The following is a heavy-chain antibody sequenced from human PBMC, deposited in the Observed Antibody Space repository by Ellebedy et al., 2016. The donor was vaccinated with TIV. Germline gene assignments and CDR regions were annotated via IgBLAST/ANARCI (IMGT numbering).Heavy chain of an antibody. CDR2: IYYSGST. V-gene: IGHV4-59*12. J-gene: IGHJ4*02. CDR3: ARDSSYGSDFDY. D-gene: IGHD5-18*01. Sequence: SETLSLXXTVSGGSISSYYWSWIRQPPGKGLEWIGYIYYSGSTNYNPSLKSRVTISVDTSKNQFSLKLSSVTAADTAVYYCARDSSYGSDFDYWGQGTLVTVSS. CDR1: GGSISSYY.